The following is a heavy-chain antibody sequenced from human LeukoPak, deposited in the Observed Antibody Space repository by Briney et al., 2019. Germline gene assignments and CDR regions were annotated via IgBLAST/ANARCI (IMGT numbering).Heavy chain of an antibody. CDR3: AKDFYGSGFVYYFDY. V-gene: IGHV3-23*01. J-gene: IGHJ4*02. D-gene: IGHD3-10*01. CDR1: GFTFSSYA. CDR2: ISGSGVDT. Sequence: GGSLRLSCAASGFTFSSYAMSWVRQAPGKGLQWVSAISGSGVDTFYADSVKGRFAISRDNSKNTLYLQMDSLTAEDTAVYYCAKDFYGSGFVYYFDYWGQGTLVTVSS.